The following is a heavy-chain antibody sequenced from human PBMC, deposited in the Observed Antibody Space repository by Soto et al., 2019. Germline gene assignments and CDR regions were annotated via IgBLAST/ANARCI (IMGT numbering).Heavy chain of an antibody. D-gene: IGHD2-8*01. CDR2: ISYDGSNK. V-gene: IGHV3-30*18. CDR3: AKNGPNYMDV. J-gene: IGHJ6*03. CDR1: GFTFSSYG. Sequence: GGSLRLSCAASGFTFSSYGMHWVGQAPGKGLEWVAVISYDGSNKYYADSVKGRFTISRDNSKNTLYLQMNSLRAEDTAVYYCAKNGPNYMDVWGKGTTVTVSS.